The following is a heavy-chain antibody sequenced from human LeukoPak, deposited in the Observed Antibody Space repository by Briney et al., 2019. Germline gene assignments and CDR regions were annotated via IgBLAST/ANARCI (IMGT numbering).Heavy chain of an antibody. J-gene: IGHJ4*02. CDR3: AGGEYSRSLDFDY. CDR2: IYTSGST. D-gene: IGHD6-6*01. CDR1: GGSISSYY. V-gene: IGHV4-4*09. Sequence: SETLSLTCTVSGGSISSYYWSWIRQPPGKGLEWIGYIYTSGSTNYNPSLKSRVTISVDTSKNQFSLKLSSVTAADTAVYYCAGGEYSRSLDFDYWGQGTLVTVSS.